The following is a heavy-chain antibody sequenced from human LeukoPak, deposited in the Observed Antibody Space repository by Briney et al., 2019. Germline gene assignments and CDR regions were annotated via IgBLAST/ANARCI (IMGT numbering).Heavy chain of an antibody. CDR1: GGSFSGYY. V-gene: IGHV4-34*01. Sequence: KPSETLSLTCAVYGGSFSGYYWSWIRQPPGKGLEWIGEINHSGSTNYNPSLKGRVTISVDTSKTQLSLKLSSVTAADTAVYYCARGRMPDYYDSSGYQRRFDYWGQGTLVTVSS. J-gene: IGHJ4*02. CDR2: INHSGST. CDR3: ARGRMPDYYDSSGYQRRFDY. D-gene: IGHD3-22*01.